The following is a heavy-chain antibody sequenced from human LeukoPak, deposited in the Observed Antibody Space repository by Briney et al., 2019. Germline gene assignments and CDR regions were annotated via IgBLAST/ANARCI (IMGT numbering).Heavy chain of an antibody. CDR3: AKTNSNSVSSSWYMDWFDP. V-gene: IGHV3-23*01. CDR2: ISGSGGST. D-gene: IGHD6-13*01. Sequence: GGSLRLSCAASGFTFSSYAMSWVRQAPGKGLEWVSAISGSGGSTYYADSVKGRFTISRDNSKNTLYLRMNSLRAEDTAVYYCAKTNSNSVSSSWYMDWFDPWGQGTLVTVSS. CDR1: GFTFSSYA. J-gene: IGHJ5*02.